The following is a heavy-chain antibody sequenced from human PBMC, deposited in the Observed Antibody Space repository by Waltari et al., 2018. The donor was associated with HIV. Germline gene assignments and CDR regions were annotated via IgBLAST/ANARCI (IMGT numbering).Heavy chain of an antibody. D-gene: IGHD2-2*01. V-gene: IGHV4-34*01. CDR2: INHSGST. CDR3: ARGRGYCSSTSCRNVMYY. CDR1: GGSFSGYY. Sequence: QVQLQQWGAGLLKPSETLSLTCAVYGGSFSGYYWSWIRQPPGKGLEWIGEINHSGSTNYNPALKSRVTISVDTSKNQFSLRLSAVTAADTAVYYCARGRGYCSSTSCRNVMYYWGQGTLVTVSS. J-gene: IGHJ4*02.